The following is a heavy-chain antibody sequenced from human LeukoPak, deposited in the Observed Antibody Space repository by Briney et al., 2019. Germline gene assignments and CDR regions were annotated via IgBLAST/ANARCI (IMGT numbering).Heavy chain of an antibody. J-gene: IGHJ4*02. V-gene: IGHV1-18*04. CDR3: ARDGKGWFGESADY. Sequence: ASVKVSCKASGYTFNSYGISWVRQAPGQGLEWMGWISAYNGNTNYAQKLQGRVTLTTDTSTSTAYMELRSLRSDDTAVYYCARDGKGWFGESADYWGQGTLVTVSS. CDR1: GYTFNSYG. D-gene: IGHD3-10*01. CDR2: ISAYNGNT.